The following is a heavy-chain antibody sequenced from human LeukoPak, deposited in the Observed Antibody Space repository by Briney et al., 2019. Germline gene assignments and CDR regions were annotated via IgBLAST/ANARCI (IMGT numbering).Heavy chain of an antibody. J-gene: IGHJ4*02. Sequence: PGGSLRLSCVSSGFIFRSYAVTWVRQAPGKGLDWVSSITANGDSTYYADSVKGRFTISRDNSKNTLYLQMNSLRAEDTAVYYCAKRISGWYLVDYWGQGTLVMVSS. CDR2: ITANGDST. V-gene: IGHV3-23*01. CDR1: GFIFRSYA. D-gene: IGHD6-19*01. CDR3: AKRISGWYLVDY.